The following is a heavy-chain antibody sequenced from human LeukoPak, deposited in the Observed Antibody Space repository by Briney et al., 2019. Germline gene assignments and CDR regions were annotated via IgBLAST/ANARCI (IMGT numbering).Heavy chain of an antibody. CDR3: AKDGRLRLGELPFGGYFDY. D-gene: IGHD3-16*01. CDR2: ISGSGGST. Sequence: PGGSLRLSCAASGFTFSSYAMSWVRQAPGKGLEWVSAISGSGGSTYYADSVKGRFTISRDNSKNTLYLQMNSLRAEDTAVYYCAKDGRLRLGELPFGGYFDYWGQGTLVTVSS. V-gene: IGHV3-23*01. CDR1: GFTFSSYA. J-gene: IGHJ4*02.